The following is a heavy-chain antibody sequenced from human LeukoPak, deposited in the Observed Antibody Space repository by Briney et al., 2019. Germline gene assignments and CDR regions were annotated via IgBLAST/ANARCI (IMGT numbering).Heavy chain of an antibody. D-gene: IGHD6-19*01. Sequence: GGSLRLSCAASGFTFSSYAMSWVRQAPGKGLEWVSAISGSGGSTYCADSVKGRFTISRDNSKNTLYLQMNSLRAEDTAVYYCAKATPPGIAVAGTLDYWGQGTLVTVSS. V-gene: IGHV3-23*01. CDR1: GFTFSSYA. CDR2: ISGSGGST. J-gene: IGHJ4*02. CDR3: AKATPPGIAVAGTLDY.